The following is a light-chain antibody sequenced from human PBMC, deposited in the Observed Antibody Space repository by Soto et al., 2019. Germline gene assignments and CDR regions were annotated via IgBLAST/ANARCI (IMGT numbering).Light chain of an antibody. CDR1: QSISSW. CDR2: KAS. V-gene: IGKV1-5*03. Sequence: DIQMTQSPPTLSASVGDRVTITCRASQSISSWLAWYQQKPGKAPKLLIYKASSLESGVPSRFSGSGSGTEFTLTISSLQPDDFATYYCQQYNSYLGTFGQGTKVEIK. J-gene: IGKJ1*01. CDR3: QQYNSYLGT.